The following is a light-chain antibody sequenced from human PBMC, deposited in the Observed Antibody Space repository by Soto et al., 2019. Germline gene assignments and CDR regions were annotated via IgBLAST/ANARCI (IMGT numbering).Light chain of an antibody. Sequence: ETVMTQSPATLSVSPGETVALSCRASQSVRNNLAWYQQKPGQAPRLLIYGASIRATDIAARFSGSGSGTEFTLTISSLQSEDFAVYYCQQYYNWPLTFGGGTKVEIK. CDR2: GAS. J-gene: IGKJ4*01. V-gene: IGKV3-15*01. CDR3: QQYYNWPLT. CDR1: QSVRNN.